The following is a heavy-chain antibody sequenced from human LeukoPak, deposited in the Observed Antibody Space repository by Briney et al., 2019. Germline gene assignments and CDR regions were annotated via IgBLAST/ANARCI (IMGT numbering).Heavy chain of an antibody. D-gene: IGHD3-22*01. CDR1: GFTFSSYS. J-gene: IGHJ4*02. CDR2: ISGSSSYI. CDR3: ARHSSGYHDY. V-gene: IGHV3-21*01. Sequence: GGSLRLSCAASGFTFSSYSMNWVRQAPGKGLEWVSSISGSSSYIYYADSVKGRFTISGDNAKNSLYLQMNSLRAEDTAVYYCARHSSGYHDYWGQGTLVTVSS.